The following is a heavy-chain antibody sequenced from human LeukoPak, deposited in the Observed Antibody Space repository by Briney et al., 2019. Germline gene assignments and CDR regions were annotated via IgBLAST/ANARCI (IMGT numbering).Heavy chain of an antibody. D-gene: IGHD2-2*03. Sequence: SETLSLTCSVSGDSRSSYYWTGMRRPPGKRLEWIGFVSDSGNTDSNPSLKSRVTISIDTARSQFSLGLTSVTAADSAAYYCATGYGYYYYYMDVWGKGTRVIVSS. V-gene: IGHV4-59*01. J-gene: IGHJ6*03. CDR2: VSDSGNT. CDR3: ATGYGYYYYYMDV. CDR1: GDSRSSYY.